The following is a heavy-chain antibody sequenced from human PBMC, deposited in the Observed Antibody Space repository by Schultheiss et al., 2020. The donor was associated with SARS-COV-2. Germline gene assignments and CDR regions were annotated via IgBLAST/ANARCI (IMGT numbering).Heavy chain of an antibody. D-gene: IGHD3-10*01. CDR2: IYYSGNT. J-gene: IGHJ6*02. Sequence: LRLSCTVSGGSINNGGYYWSWIRQHPRKGLEWIGYIYYSGNTYFNPSLKSRVAISLDTSKNQFSLNLSSVTAADTAIYYCACGWVRFGEQPYGMDVWGQGTTVTVSS. CDR3: ACGWVRFGEQPYGMDV. CDR1: GGSINNGGYY. V-gene: IGHV4-31*03.